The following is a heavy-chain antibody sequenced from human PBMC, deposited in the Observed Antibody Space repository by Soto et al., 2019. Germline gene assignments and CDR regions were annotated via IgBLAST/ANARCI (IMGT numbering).Heavy chain of an antibody. V-gene: IGHV3-30-3*01. J-gene: IGHJ4*02. CDR2: ISYDGSNK. D-gene: IGHD1-26*01. CDR3: ASVSGTDY. CDR1: GFTFSSYA. Sequence: GGSLRLSCAASGFTFSSYAMHWVRQAPGKGLEWVAVISYDGSNKYYADSVKGRFTISRDNSKNTLYLQMNSLRAEDTAVYYCASVSGTDYWGQGTLVTVSS.